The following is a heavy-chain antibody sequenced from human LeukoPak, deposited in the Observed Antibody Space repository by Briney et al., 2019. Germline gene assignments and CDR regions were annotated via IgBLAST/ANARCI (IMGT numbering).Heavy chain of an antibody. Sequence: PGGSLRLSCAASGFTFSSYGMHWVRQAPGNGLEWVAVIWYDGSNKYYADSVKGRFTISRDNSKNSLYLQMNSLRDEDTAVYYCAKWASGSSDPLDYWGQGTLVTVSS. D-gene: IGHD3-10*01. CDR3: AKWASGSSDPLDY. J-gene: IGHJ4*02. CDR2: IWYDGSNK. CDR1: GFTFSSYG. V-gene: IGHV3-33*06.